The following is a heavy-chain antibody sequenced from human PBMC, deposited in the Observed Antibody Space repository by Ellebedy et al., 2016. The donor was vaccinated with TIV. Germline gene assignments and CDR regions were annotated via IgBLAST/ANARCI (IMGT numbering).Heavy chain of an antibody. J-gene: IGHJ4*02. Sequence: PGGSLRLSCKGSGYNFTTYWVGWVRQMPGIGLQWMGIIYPGDSETITRYSPSFQGHVTISVDNSINTAYLQWSSLKASDTAMYYCARQGERPFDFWGQGTLVTVSS. D-gene: IGHD1-1*01. CDR1: GYNFTTYW. CDR3: ARQGERPFDF. CDR2: IYPGDSET. V-gene: IGHV5-51*01.